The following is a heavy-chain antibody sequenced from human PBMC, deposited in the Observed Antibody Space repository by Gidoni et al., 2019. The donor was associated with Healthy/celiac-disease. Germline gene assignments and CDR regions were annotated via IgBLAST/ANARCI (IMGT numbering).Heavy chain of an antibody. CDR1: GFTFSSYW. Sequence: EVQLVESGGGLVQPGGSLSLSCAASGFTFSSYWMHWVRQAPGKGLVWVSRINSDGSSTSYADSVKGRFTISRDNAKNTLYLQMNSLRAEDTAVYYCARDHKQWLVLGPTTWGQGTLVTVSS. CDR2: INSDGSST. D-gene: IGHD6-19*01. V-gene: IGHV3-74*01. CDR3: ARDHKQWLVLGPTT. J-gene: IGHJ5*02.